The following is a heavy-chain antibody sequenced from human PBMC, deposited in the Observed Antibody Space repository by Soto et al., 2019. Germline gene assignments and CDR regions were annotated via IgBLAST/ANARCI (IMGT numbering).Heavy chain of an antibody. CDR2: IIPILGIA. D-gene: IGHD3-9*01. CDR3: ANEDYDILTGYRSYAFDI. CDR1: GGTFSSYT. J-gene: IGHJ3*02. V-gene: IGHV1-69*02. Sequence: VASVKVSCKASGGTFSSYTISWVRQAPGQGLEWMGRIIPILGIANYAQKFQGRVTITADKSTSTAYMELSSLRSEDTAVYYCANEDYDILTGYRSYAFDIWGQGTMVSVS.